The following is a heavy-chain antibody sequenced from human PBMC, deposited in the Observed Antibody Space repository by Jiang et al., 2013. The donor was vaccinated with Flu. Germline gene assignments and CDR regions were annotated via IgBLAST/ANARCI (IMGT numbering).Heavy chain of an antibody. CDR1: GFTFSSYG. Sequence: LSCAASGFTFSSYGMHWVRQAPGKGLEWVAFIRYDGSNKYYADSVKGRFTISRDNSKNTLYLQMNSLRAEDTAVYYCAKASYYYGSGRGYFDYWGQGTLVTVSS. CDR3: AKASYYYGSGRGYFDY. D-gene: IGHD3-10*01. J-gene: IGHJ4*02. V-gene: IGHV3-30*02. CDR2: IRYDGSNK.